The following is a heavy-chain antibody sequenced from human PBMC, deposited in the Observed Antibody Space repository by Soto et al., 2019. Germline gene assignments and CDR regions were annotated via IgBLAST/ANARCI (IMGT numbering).Heavy chain of an antibody. CDR1: GYTFTSYV. CDR3: ARGLVATIQRSGFDP. J-gene: IGHJ5*02. D-gene: IGHD5-12*01. Sequence: QVQLVQSGAEVKKPGASVKVSCKASGYTFTSYVISWVRQAPGQGLEWMGWISAYNGNTNYAQKLQGRVTMTTDTSTRTVYMALTSLRSDDTAVYYCARGLVATIQRSGFDPWGQGTLVTVPS. V-gene: IGHV1-18*01. CDR2: ISAYNGNT.